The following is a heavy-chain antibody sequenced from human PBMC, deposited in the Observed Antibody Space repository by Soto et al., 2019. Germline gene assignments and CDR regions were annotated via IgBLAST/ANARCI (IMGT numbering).Heavy chain of an antibody. CDR3: ARMGQLASTIDY. Sequence: ASVKVSCKASGYTFTSYYMHWVRQAPGQGLEWMGWISAYNGNTNYAQKLQGRVTMTTDTSTSTAYMELRSLRSDDTAVYYCARMGQLASTIDYWGQGTLVTVSS. J-gene: IGHJ4*02. V-gene: IGHV1-18*04. CDR2: ISAYNGNT. CDR1: GYTFTSYY. D-gene: IGHD6-13*01.